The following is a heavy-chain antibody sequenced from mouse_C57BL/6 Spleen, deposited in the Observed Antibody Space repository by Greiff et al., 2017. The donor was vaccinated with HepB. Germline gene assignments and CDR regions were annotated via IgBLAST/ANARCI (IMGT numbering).Heavy chain of an antibody. Sequence: VQLQQSGAELARPGASVKMSCKASGYTFTSYTMHWVKQRPGQGLEWIGYINPSSGYTKYNQKFKDKATLTADKSSSTAYMQLSSLTSEDSAVYYCARRELGQGNFDYWGQGTTLTVSS. V-gene: IGHV1-4*01. CDR1: GYTFTSYT. CDR3: ARRELGQGNFDY. J-gene: IGHJ2*01. D-gene: IGHD4-1*01. CDR2: INPSSGYT.